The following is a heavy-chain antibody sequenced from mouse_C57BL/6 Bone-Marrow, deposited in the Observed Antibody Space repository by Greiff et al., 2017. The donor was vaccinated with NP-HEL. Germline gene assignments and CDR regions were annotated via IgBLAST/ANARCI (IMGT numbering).Heavy chain of an antibody. CDR3: ARDWFAY. J-gene: IGHJ3*01. V-gene: IGHV5-4*01. CDR1: GFTFSSYA. Sequence: EVHLVESGGGLVKPGGSLKLSCAASGFTFSSYAMSWVRQTPEKRLEWVATISDGGSYTCYPDNVKGRFTISRDNAKNNLYLQMSHLKSEDTAMYYCARDWFAYWGQGTLVTVSA. CDR2: ISDGGSYT.